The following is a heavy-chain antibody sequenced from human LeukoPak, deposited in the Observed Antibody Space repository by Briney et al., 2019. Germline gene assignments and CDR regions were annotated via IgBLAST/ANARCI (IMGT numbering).Heavy chain of an antibody. CDR1: GFTFSSYV. J-gene: IGHJ4*02. CDR3: AKTTTGYSSGRFPGWPVDY. CDR2: IFGSGGST. Sequence: GGSLRLSCAASGFTFSSYVMYWVRQAPGKGLEWVSGIFGSGGSTHYADSVKGRFTISRDISKNTVYLQMNSLRAEDTAVYYCAKTTTGYSSGRFPGWPVDYWGQGTLVTVSS. V-gene: IGHV3-23*01. D-gene: IGHD6-19*01.